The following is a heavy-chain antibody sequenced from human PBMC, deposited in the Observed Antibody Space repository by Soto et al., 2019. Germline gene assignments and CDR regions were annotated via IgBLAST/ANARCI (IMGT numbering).Heavy chain of an antibody. D-gene: IGHD3-22*01. CDR2: IYHSGST. CDR3: ARSYYDSSGFTVGP. V-gene: IGHV4-4*02. Sequence: SETLSLTCAVSGGSISSSNWWSWVRQPPGKGLEWIGEIYHSGSTNYNPSLKSRVTISVDKSKNQFSLKMTSVTAADTAVYYCARSYYDSSGFTVGPWGQGTLVTVSS. CDR1: GGSISSSNW. J-gene: IGHJ5*02.